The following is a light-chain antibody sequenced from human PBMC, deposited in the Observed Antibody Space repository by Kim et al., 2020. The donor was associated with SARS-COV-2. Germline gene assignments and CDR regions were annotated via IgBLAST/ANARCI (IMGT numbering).Light chain of an antibody. CDR2: YDS. CDR3: QVWDSSSGPVV. J-gene: IGLJ2*01. V-gene: IGLV3-21*04. Sequence: SYELTQPPSVSVAPGKTARITCGGNNIGSKSVHWYQQKPGQAPVLVIYYDSDRPSGIPERFSGSNSGNTATLTISRVEAGDEADYYCQVWDSSSGPVVFGGGTQLTVL. CDR1: NIGSKS.